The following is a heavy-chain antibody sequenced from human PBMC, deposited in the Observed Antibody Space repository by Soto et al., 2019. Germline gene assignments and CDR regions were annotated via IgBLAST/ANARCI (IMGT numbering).Heavy chain of an antibody. J-gene: IGHJ3*02. CDR1: GGSISSGGYY. V-gene: IGHV4-31*03. CDR2: IYYSGST. CDR3: AGDVGLYYDILTGYYTSSAFDI. Sequence: SETLSLTCTVSGGSISSGGYYWSWIRQHPGKGLEWIGYIYYSGSTYYNPSLKSRVTISVERSKNQFSLKLSSVTAADTAVYYCAGDVGLYYDILTGYYTSSAFDIWGQGTMVTVSS. D-gene: IGHD3-9*01.